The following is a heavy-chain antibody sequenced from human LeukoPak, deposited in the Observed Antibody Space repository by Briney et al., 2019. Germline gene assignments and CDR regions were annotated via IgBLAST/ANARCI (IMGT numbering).Heavy chain of an antibody. CDR1: GGSFSGHY. CDR2: INHSGST. J-gene: IGHJ4*02. V-gene: IGHV4-34*01. Sequence: SETLSLTCAVYGGSFSGHYWSWIRQPPGKGLEWIGEINHSGSTNYNPSLKSRVTISVDTSKNQFSLKLSSVTAADTAVYYCARDLGTPYNFDYWGQGTLVTVSS. CDR3: ARDLGTPYNFDY.